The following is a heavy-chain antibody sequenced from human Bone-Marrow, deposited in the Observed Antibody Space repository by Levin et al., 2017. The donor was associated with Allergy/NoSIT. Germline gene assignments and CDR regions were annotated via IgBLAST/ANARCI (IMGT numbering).Heavy chain of an antibody. CDR3: ARARDSFGYLPLDY. Sequence: SCTVSGGSMSSYYWSWIRQSPERGLEWIAYIYYTGDASYNPSLEGRVTISADTPKNQFSLTLNSVTAADTAFYYCARARDSFGYLPLDYWGPGTWSPSPQ. D-gene: IGHD5-18*01. V-gene: IGHV4-59*01. J-gene: IGHJ4*02. CDR1: GGSMSSYY. CDR2: IYYTGDA.